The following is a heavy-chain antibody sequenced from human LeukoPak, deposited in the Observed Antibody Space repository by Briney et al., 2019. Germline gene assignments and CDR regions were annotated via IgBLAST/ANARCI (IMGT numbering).Heavy chain of an antibody. CDR2: IYPRDSNT. D-gene: IGHD6-13*01. V-gene: IGHV5-51*01. Sequence: GESLKISCKGSGYSFTSHWIVWVRQMPGKGLEWMGIIYPRDSNTIYSPSFQGQVTISVDTSINTAYLQWISLKASDTAMYYCARHPIAAGGAYNWFDPWGQGTLVTVSS. CDR1: GYSFTSHW. J-gene: IGHJ5*02. CDR3: ARHPIAAGGAYNWFDP.